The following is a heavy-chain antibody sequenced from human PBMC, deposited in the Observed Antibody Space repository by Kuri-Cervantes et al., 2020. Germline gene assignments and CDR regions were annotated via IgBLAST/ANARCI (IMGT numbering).Heavy chain of an antibody. J-gene: IGHJ6*02. CDR3: AVREPRYYYGMDV. CDR2: ISYDGSNK. CDR1: GSTFSSYG. V-gene: IGHV3-30*03. Sequence: GESLKISCAASGSTFSSYGMHWVRQAPGKGLEWVAVISYDGSNKYYADSVKGRFTISRDNSKNTLYLQMNSLRAEDTAVYYCAVREPRYYYGMDVWGQGTTVTVSS.